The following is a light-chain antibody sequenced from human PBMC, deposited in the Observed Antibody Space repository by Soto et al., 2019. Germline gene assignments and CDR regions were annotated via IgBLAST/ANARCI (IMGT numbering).Light chain of an antibody. CDR2: KES. J-gene: IGKJ1*01. CDR3: QQSNSSWT. CDR1: QSISNW. Sequence: DIQMTQSPSSLSASVGERVTITCRASQSISNWLAWYQQKPGRAPKILIYKESGLESGVPSRFSGSGSGTEFTLTISSLQPEESATYYCQQSNSSWTVGLWTKGVIK. V-gene: IGKV1-5*03.